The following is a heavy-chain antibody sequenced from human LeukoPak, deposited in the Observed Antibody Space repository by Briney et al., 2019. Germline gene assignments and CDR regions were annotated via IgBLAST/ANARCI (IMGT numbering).Heavy chain of an antibody. V-gene: IGHV4-30-2*01. J-gene: IGHJ4*02. Sequence: PSETLSLTCAVSGGSISSGGYSWSWIWQPPGKGLEWIGYIYHNGNTYYSPSLKSRVTISVDRSENQLSLRLSSVTAADTAMYYCASGGYSYGFDYWGQGTLVTVSS. CDR1: GGSISSGGYS. CDR2: IYHNGNT. D-gene: IGHD5-18*01. CDR3: ASGGYSYGFDY.